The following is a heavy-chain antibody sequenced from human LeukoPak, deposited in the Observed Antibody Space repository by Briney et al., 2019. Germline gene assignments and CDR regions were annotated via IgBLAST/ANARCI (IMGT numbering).Heavy chain of an antibody. CDR2: ISGSGSST. CDR3: AKVFRGYYDSSGLLFDY. CDR1: GFTFSSYA. D-gene: IGHD3-22*01. V-gene: IGHV3-23*01. Sequence: GGSLRLSCAASGFTFSSYAMSWVRQAPGKGLEWVSTISGSGSSTYDADSVKGRFTISRDNSKNTLYLQMNSLRAEDTAVYYCAKVFRGYYDSSGLLFDYWGQGTLVTVSS. J-gene: IGHJ4*02.